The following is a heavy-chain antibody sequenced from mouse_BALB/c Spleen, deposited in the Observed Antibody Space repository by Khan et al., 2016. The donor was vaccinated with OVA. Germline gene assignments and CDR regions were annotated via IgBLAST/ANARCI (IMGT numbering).Heavy chain of an antibody. V-gene: IGHV1-4*01. J-gene: IGHJ3*01. CDR2: INPRTDYT. CDR1: GYTFTSYW. CDR3: VNHGSSSAWFTY. Sequence: QVQLQQPGAELARPGASVKMSCKASGYTFTSYWMHWVKQRPGQGLEWIGYINPRTDYTYYNQNFKDKATLTADKSSNTAYMQRTSLTSEDSAVYYCVNHGSSSAWFTYWGQGTLVTVSA. D-gene: IGHD1-1*01.